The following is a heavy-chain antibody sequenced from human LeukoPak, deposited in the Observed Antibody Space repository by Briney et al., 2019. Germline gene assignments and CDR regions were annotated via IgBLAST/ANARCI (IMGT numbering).Heavy chain of an antibody. CDR3: ARDGGADAMRY. V-gene: IGHV4-59*01. CDR2: IYYSGST. CDR1: GGSISSYY. Sequence: SETLSLTCTVSGGSISSYYWSWIRQPPGKGLEWIGYIYYSGSTNYNPSLKSRATISVDTSKNQFSLKLSSVTAADTAVYYCARDGGADAMRYWGQGTLVTVSS. J-gene: IGHJ4*02. D-gene: IGHD4/OR15-4a*01.